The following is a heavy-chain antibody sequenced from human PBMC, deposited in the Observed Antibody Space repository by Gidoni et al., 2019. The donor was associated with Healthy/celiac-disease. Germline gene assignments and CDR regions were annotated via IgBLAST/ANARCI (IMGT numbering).Heavy chain of an antibody. V-gene: IGHV3-15*01. CDR2: INSKTDGGTT. CDR1: GFTFNNAV. J-gene: IGHJ1*01. Sequence: EVQLVESGGGLVKPGGSLRLSCVASGFTFNNAVMSWVRQAPGKGLEWVGRINSKTDGGTTDYAAPVKGRFTISRDDSKNTLYLQMNSLKTEDTAVYYCTTSRKPGSQHWGQGTLVTVSS. CDR3: TTSRKPGSQH.